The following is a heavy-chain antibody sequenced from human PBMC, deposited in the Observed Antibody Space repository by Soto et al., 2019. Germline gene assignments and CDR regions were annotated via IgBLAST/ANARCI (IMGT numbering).Heavy chain of an antibody. CDR2: ISSSGSTI. J-gene: IGHJ6*03. V-gene: IGHV3-11*01. CDR3: ARANTIFGVVMPHYYYYMDV. Sequence: GGSLRLSCAASGFTFSDYYMSWIRQAPGKGLEWVSYISSSGSTIYYADSVKGRFTISRDNAKNSLYLQMNSLRAEDTAVYYCARANTIFGVVMPHYYYYMDVWGKGTTVTVSS. CDR1: GFTFSDYY. D-gene: IGHD3-3*01.